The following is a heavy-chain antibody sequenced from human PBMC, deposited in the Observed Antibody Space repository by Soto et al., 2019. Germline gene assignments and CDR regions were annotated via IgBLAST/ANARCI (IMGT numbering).Heavy chain of an antibody. D-gene: IGHD5-12*01. CDR2: SSHTAGT. J-gene: IGHJ4*02. CDR1: GGAFSGYY. V-gene: IGHV4-34*01. Sequence: SETLSLTCVVNGGAFSGYYWSWIRQPPGKGLEWIGESSHTAGTNYSPSLKSRVTISVDTSKNQFSLKLSSVTAADTAVYYCARGGGYGPYEYWGQGTLVTVSS. CDR3: ARGGGYGPYEY.